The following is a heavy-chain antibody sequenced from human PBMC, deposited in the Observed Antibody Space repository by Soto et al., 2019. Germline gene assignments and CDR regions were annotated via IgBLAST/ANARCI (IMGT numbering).Heavy chain of an antibody. D-gene: IGHD2-21*02. CDR2: ISYAGDNR. CDR3: ARDSFGGNSQFEY. V-gene: IGHV3-30-3*01. CDR1: GFTFSDSA. Sequence: QVQLVESGGGVVQPGRSLRLSCEASGFTFSDSAMNWVRLAPGKGLEWVAVISYAGDNRYYADSVKGRFTISRDNSKNTVYLQMNSLRGDDTAVYYCARDSFGGNSQFEYWGQGTLVTVSS. J-gene: IGHJ4*02.